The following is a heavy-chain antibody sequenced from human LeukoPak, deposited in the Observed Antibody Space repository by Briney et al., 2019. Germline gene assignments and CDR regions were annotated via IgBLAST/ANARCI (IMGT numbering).Heavy chain of an antibody. Sequence: GGSLRLSCAASGFTFSSYAMSWVRQAPGKGLEWVSAISGSGGSTYYADSVKGRFTISRDNSKNTLYLQMNSLRAEDTAVYYCAKASSSRYYDILTGYQPFDPWGQGTLVTVSS. CDR3: AKASSSRYYDILTGYQPFDP. J-gene: IGHJ5*02. CDR2: ISGSGGST. D-gene: IGHD3-9*01. CDR1: GFTFSSYA. V-gene: IGHV3-23*01.